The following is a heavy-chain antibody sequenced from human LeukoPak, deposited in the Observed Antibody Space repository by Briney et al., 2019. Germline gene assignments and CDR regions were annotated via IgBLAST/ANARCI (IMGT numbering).Heavy chain of an antibody. Sequence: PSETLSLTCAVYGGSFSGYYWSWIRQPPGKGLEWIGEINHSGSTNYNPSLKSRVTISVDTSKNQFSLKLSSVTAADTAVYYCARGAWGIAAAQSLDYWGQGTLVTVSS. CDR3: ARGAWGIAAAQSLDY. CDR1: GGSFSGYY. CDR2: INHSGST. D-gene: IGHD6-13*01. V-gene: IGHV4-34*01. J-gene: IGHJ4*02.